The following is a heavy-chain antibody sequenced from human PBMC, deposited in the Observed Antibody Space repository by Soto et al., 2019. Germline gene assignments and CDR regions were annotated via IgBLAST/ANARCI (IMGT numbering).Heavy chain of an antibody. J-gene: IGHJ4*02. V-gene: IGHV1-2*04. D-gene: IGHD2-15*01. CDR3: ATVFSLEDCCGGRCEA. Sequence: QVQLVQSGVEVKKPGASVKVSCKASGYNFTTYYIHWVRQAPGQGPEWMGWINPDTGDTKHAQNLEGWVTMTRDTSINTAYMELNRLRSDDTAVYYCATVFSLEDCCGGRCEAWGQGTLVTVSS. CDR2: INPDTGDT. CDR1: GYNFTTYY.